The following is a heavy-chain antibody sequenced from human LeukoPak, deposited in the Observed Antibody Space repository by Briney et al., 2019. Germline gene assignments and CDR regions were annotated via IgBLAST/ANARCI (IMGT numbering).Heavy chain of an antibody. J-gene: IGHJ4*02. CDR3: AKDSGDSSGWPVLFDY. V-gene: IGHV3-30*02. CDR2: IRYDGSNK. Sequence: GGSLRLSCAASGFTFSSYWMSWVRQAPGKGLEWVAFIRYDGSNKYYADSVKGRFTISRDNSKNTLYLQMNSLRAEDTAVYYCAKDSGDSSGWPVLFDYWGQGTLVTVSS. D-gene: IGHD6-19*01. CDR1: GFTFSSYW.